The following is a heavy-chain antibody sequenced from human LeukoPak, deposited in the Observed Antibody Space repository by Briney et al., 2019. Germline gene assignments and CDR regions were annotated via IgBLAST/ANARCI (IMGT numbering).Heavy chain of an antibody. CDR1: GDSISSGISY. Sequence: SQTLSLTCTVSGDSISSGISYWNWIRHHPGKGLEWIGYISSSGNTYFNPSLKNRVTISADTSKSHFSLNLTSVTAADTAIHYCAGARQWPSFDFWGQGTLVTVSS. J-gene: IGHJ4*02. CDR3: AGARQWPSFDF. CDR2: ISSSGNT. V-gene: IGHV4-31*03. D-gene: IGHD6-19*01.